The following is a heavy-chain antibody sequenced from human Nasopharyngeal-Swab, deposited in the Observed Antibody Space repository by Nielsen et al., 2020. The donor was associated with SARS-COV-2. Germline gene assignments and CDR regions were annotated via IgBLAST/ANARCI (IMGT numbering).Heavy chain of an antibody. J-gene: IGHJ4*02. CDR3: ARQRGHYYDSSVDFDY. CDR2: IYPGDSDT. V-gene: IGHV5-51*01. Sequence: GESLKISCKGSGSSFTSYWNGWVRQMPGKGLEWMGIIYPGDSDTRYSPSFQGQVTISADKSISTAYLQWSSLKASDTAMYYCARQRGHYYDSSVDFDYWGQGTLVTVSS. CDR1: GSSFTSYW. D-gene: IGHD3-22*01.